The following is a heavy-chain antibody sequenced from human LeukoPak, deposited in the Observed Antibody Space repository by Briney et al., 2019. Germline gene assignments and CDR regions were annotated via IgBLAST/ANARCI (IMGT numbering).Heavy chain of an antibody. CDR3: ARDQSWLPDY. CDR1: GFTFSSLD. Sequence: QPGGYLRLYCAASGFTFSSLDMNWDRQAPGKGLEWVSYINTNGRTIQYADSVKGRFTISRDNAKNSLYLQMNSLRAEDTAVYYCARDQSWLPDYWGQGTLVTVSS. CDR2: INTNGRTI. J-gene: IGHJ4*02. V-gene: IGHV3-48*03. D-gene: IGHD5-12*01.